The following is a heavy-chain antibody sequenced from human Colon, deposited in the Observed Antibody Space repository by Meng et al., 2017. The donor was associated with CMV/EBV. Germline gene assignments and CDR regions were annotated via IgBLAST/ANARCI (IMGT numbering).Heavy chain of an antibody. Sequence: SETLSLTCSVPGSSANSDRFYWSWIRQPPGGGLEWIGYNYYNGSPKYNTSLKSRVTISLDTSKNQFSLEMTSVPAADTAMYYCARDHYDVNYFDYWGQGTLVTVSS. CDR1: GSSANSDRFY. J-gene: IGHJ4*02. CDR2: NYYNGSP. V-gene: IGHV4-61*01. D-gene: IGHD3-16*01. CDR3: ARDHYDVNYFDY.